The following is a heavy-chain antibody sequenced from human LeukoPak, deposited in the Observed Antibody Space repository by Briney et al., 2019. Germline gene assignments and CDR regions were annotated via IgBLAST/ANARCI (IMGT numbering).Heavy chain of an antibody. V-gene: IGHV4-39*01. Sequence: SETLSLTCTVSGGSISSSSYYWGWIRQPPGKGLEWIGSIYYSGSTYYNPSLKSRVTISVDTSKNQFSLKLSSATAADTAVYYCARSWYVSYWFDPWGQGTLVTVSS. CDR1: GGSISSSSYY. D-gene: IGHD6-13*01. J-gene: IGHJ5*02. CDR3: ARSWYVSYWFDP. CDR2: IYYSGST.